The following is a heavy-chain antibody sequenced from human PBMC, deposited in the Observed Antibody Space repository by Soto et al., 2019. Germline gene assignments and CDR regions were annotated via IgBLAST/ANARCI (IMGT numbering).Heavy chain of an antibody. J-gene: IGHJ5*02. D-gene: IGHD1-1*01. CDR3: ARDLEPNWFDR. V-gene: IGHV4-30-4*01. CDR1: GGSISSGDYY. CDR2: IYYSGST. Sequence: PSETLSLTCTVSGGSISSGDYYWSWIRQPPGKGLEWIGYIYYSGSTYYDPSLESRVTISVDTSKNQFSLKLSSVTAADTAVYYCARDLEPNWFDRWGQGTLVTVS.